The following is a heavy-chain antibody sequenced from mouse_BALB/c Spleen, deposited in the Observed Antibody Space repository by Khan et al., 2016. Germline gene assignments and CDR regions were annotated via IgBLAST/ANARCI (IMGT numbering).Heavy chain of an antibody. D-gene: IGHD1-1*01. CDR2: IHYNGST. Sequence: EVQLQESGPDLVKPSQSLSLTCTVTGYSISSGYSWHWIRQFPGNKLEWMGYIHYNGSTKYNPSLKSRISITLDTSKNPFFLQLNSVTTEDTATYDCASWHYYGSSPWGQGTTLTVSS. CDR3: ASWHYYGSSP. J-gene: IGHJ2*01. V-gene: IGHV3-1*02. CDR1: GYSISSGYS.